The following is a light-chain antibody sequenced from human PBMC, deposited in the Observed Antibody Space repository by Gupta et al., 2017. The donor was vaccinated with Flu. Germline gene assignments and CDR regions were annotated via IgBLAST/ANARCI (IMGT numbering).Light chain of an antibody. CDR3: QQDDSVPLT. CDR1: QSVLYNSGNKNH. CDR2: WAS. J-gene: IGKJ4*01. V-gene: IGKV4-1*01. Sequence: DIVLTQSPDSLAVSLGERATINCKSSQSVLYNSGNKNHLAWYQQKPRQPPKLLIYWASTRESGVPDRFSGSGSATDFTLTISSLQAEDVAVYYCQQDDSVPLTFGGGTKVEIK.